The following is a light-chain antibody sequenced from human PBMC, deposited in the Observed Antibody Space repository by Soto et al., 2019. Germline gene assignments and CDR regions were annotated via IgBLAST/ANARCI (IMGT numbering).Light chain of an antibody. J-gene: IGKJ2*01. CDR3: KQYNSYLDP. V-gene: IGKV1-5*03. CDR1: QSISSY. CDR2: KAS. Sequence: DIPMTQSPSTLSASVGDRVTITCRASQSISSYLAWYQQKPGKAPKLLIYKASTLESGVPSRFSGSGSGTAFTHNITSLQPDDFAPYYCKQYNSYLDPFGQGTKLEMK.